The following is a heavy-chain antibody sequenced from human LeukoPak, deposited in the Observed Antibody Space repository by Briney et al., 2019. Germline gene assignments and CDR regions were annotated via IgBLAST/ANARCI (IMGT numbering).Heavy chain of an antibody. Sequence: GGSLKLSCAASGFTFSSYWMHWVRQAPGKGLVWVSRVNSDGSRTNYADSVKGRFTTSRDNAKNSLYLQMNSLRAEDTAVYYCARRYYYYGSGSYYRGGYGMDVWGQGTLVTVSS. D-gene: IGHD3-10*01. J-gene: IGHJ6*02. CDR1: GFTFSSYW. CDR3: ARRYYYYGSGSYYRGGYGMDV. V-gene: IGHV3-74*01. CDR2: VNSDGSRT.